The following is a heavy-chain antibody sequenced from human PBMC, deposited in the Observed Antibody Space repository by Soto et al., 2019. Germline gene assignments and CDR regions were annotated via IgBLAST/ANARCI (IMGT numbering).Heavy chain of an antibody. J-gene: IGHJ5*02. CDR1: GFTFRSFT. CDR3: TRDASRDSSTRGWFDP. V-gene: IGHV3-21*01. Sequence: GSVRLSCAASGFTFRSFTMNWVRQAPGKGLEWVSTISSNSAYICYTDALRGRFTISRDNAKNSLHLQMNSLRAEDTAVYYCTRDASRDSSTRGWFDPWGPGTLVTVCS. D-gene: IGHD6-13*01. CDR2: ISSNSAYI.